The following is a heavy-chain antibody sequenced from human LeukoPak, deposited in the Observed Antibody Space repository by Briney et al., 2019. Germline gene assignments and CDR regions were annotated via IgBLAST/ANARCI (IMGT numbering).Heavy chain of an antibody. V-gene: IGHV4-38-2*01. D-gene: IGHD2-8*01. CDR1: GYSISSGYY. CDR2: IYHSGRT. CDR3: ARRLNPDY. J-gene: IGHJ4*02. Sequence: SETLSLTCAVSGYSISSGYYWGWIRQPPGKGLEWIGSIYHSGRTYYNPSLKSRVTISVDTSKNQFSLKLSSVTAADTAVYYCARRLNPDYWGQGTLVTVSS.